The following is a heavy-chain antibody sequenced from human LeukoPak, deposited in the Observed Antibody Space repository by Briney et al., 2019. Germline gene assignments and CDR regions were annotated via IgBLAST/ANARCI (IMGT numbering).Heavy chain of an antibody. J-gene: IGHJ5*02. CDR1: GFTFSSYA. V-gene: IGHV3-23*01. CDR2: ISGSGGST. D-gene: IGHD2-15*01. CDR3: AKGDVVVVAATPSWFDP. Sequence: PGGSLRLSCAASGFTFSSYAMSWVRQAPGKGLEWVSAISGSGGSTYYADSVKGRFTISRDNSKNTLYPQMNSLRAEDTAVYYCAKGDVVVVAATPSWFDPWGQGTLVTVSS.